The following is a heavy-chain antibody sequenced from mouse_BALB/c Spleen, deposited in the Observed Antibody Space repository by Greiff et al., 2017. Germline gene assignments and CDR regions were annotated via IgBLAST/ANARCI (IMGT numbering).Heavy chain of an antibody. CDR1: GYTFTSYW. D-gene: IGHD1-1*01. V-gene: IGHV1-87*01. CDR3: ARSSDWYFDV. Sequence: QVQLKESGAELARPGASVKLSCKASGYTFTSYWMQWVKQRPGQGLEWIGAIYPGDGDTRYTQKFKGKATLTADKSSSTAYMQLSSLASEDSAVYYCARSSDWYFDVWGAGTTVTVSS. J-gene: IGHJ1*01. CDR2: IYPGDGDT.